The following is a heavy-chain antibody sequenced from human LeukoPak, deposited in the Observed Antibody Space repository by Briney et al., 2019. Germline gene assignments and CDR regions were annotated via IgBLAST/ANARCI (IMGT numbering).Heavy chain of an antibody. CDR1: GFIFSNYA. D-gene: IGHD3-10*01. CDR2: ISSDGSKT. V-gene: IGHV3-30*01. CDR3: ARDSTYWYDSGSSGPHYFDY. J-gene: IGHJ4*02. Sequence: GSPRLSCAASGFIFSNYAMHWVRQAPGKGLEWVALISSDGSKTYHADSVKGRFSISRDNSKNTLYLQLNSLRAEDTSVYYCARDSTYWYDSGSSGPHYFDYWGQGTLVTVSS.